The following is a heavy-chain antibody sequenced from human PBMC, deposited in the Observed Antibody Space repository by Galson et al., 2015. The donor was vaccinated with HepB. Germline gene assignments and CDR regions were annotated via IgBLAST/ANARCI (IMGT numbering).Heavy chain of an antibody. D-gene: IGHD3-10*01. J-gene: IGHJ5*02. CDR3: ARGNYGSGSPRRRFNWFDP. CDR1: GGTFSSYA. CDR2: IIPIFGTA. V-gene: IGHV1-69*13. Sequence: SVKVSCKASGGTFSSYAISWVRQAPGQGLEWMGGIIPIFGTANYAQKFQGRVTITADESTSTAYMELSSLRSEDTAVYYCARGNYGSGSPRRRFNWFDPWGQGTLVTVSS.